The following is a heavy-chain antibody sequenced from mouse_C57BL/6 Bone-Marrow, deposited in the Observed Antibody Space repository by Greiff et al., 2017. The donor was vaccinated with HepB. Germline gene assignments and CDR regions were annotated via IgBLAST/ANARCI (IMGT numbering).Heavy chain of an antibody. V-gene: IGHV1-82*01. CDR2: IYPGDGDT. CDR3: ARTVGLPYFDY. D-gene: IGHD1-1*01. CDR1: GYAFSSSW. J-gene: IGHJ2*01. Sequence: QVQLKQSGPELVKPGASVKISCKASGYAFSSSWMNWVKQRPGKGLEWIGRIYPGDGDTNYNGKFKGKATLTADKSSSTAYMQLSSLTSEDSAVYFCARTVGLPYFDYWGQGTTLTVSS.